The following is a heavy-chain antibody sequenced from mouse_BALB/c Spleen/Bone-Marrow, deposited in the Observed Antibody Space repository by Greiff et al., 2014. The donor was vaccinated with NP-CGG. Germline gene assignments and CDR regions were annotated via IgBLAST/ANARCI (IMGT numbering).Heavy chain of an antibody. J-gene: IGHJ2*01. CDR2: ITIGGGGS. V-gene: IGHV5-12-2*01. CDR3: TRHGGGPDYFDH. Sequence: EVKVEESGGGLAQPGGSLRLSCAASGFTFSSYAMSWVRQTPEKRLEWVAYITIGGGGSYYPDTVKGRFAISRDNAENTLYLQMSSLKSEDTAIYYCTRHGGGPDYFDHWGQGTTLIVSS. CDR1: GFTFSSYA.